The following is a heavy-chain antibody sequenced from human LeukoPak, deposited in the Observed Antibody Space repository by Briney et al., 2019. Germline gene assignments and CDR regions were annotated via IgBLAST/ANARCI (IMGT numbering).Heavy chain of an antibody. J-gene: IGHJ5*02. D-gene: IGHD1-14*01. CDR1: GYTFTGYY. CDR3: ARVTRNRPSRTYNWLDP. V-gene: IGHV1-2*02. CDR2: INPNSGGT. Sequence: ASVKVSCKASGYTFTGYYMHWVRQAPGQGLEWMGWINPNSGGTNYAQKFQGRVTMTGDTSISTAYMELSRLRSDDTAVYYCARVTRNRPSRTYNWLDPWGQGTLVTVSS.